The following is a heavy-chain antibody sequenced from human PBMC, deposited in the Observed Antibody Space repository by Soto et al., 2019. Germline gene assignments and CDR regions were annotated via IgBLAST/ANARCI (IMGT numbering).Heavy chain of an antibody. Sequence: GWSLRLSSEAAGFAGGSYAMSWIRQAPGKGLEWVSTTSPSGSTTYCPDSVKGRFTISRDNSQNTLYLQMSSLRGEDAALYVCAKDQRPGNHYNGHYHFYYHGLHVWGRGTTVTAS. D-gene: IGHD3-10*01. CDR2: TSPSGSTT. CDR3: AKDQRPGNHYNGHYHFYYHGLHV. CDR1: GFAGGSYA. V-gene: IGHV3-23*01. J-gene: IGHJ6*02.